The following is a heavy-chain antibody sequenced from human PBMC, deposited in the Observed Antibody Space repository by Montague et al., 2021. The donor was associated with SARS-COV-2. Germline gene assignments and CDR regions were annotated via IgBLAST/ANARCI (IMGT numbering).Heavy chain of an antibody. CDR3: ARGTGISSGWFDY. V-gene: IGHV3-30-3*01. CDR1: GFTFSSYA. D-gene: IGHD6-19*01. J-gene: IGHJ4*02. Sequence: SLSLSWSASGFTFSSYAMHWVRQAPGKGLEWVAVISYDGSNKYYADSVKGRFTISRDNSKNTLYLQMNSLRAEDTAVYYCARGTGISSGWFDYWGQGTLVTVSS. CDR2: ISYDGSNK.